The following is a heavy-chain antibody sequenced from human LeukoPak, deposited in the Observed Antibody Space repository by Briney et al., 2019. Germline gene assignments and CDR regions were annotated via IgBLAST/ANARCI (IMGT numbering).Heavy chain of an antibody. CDR3: ARGRTERKIFGVAPPFSWFDP. CDR1: GGSFSGYY. J-gene: IGHJ5*02. Sequence: SETLSLTCAVYGGSFSGYYWSWICQPPGKGLEWIGEINHSGSTNYNPSLKSRVTISVDTSKNQFSLKLSSVTAADTAVYYCARGRTERKIFGVAPPFSWFDPWGQGTLVTVSS. D-gene: IGHD3-3*01. CDR2: INHSGST. V-gene: IGHV4-34*01.